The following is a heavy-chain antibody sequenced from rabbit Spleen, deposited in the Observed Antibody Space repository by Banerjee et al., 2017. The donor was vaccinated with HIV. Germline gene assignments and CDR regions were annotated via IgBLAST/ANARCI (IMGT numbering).Heavy chain of an antibody. CDR3: GRDTGSSFSTYGMDL. V-gene: IGHV1S45*01. CDR2: IYTGDGTT. Sequence: QEQLVESGGGLVQPEGSLTLTCTASGFSFSSNYDICWVRQAPGKGLEWIGYIYTGDGTTGYASWVNGRFTISKTSSTTMTLQMTSLTGADTATYFCGRDTGSSFSTYGMDLWGQGTLVTVS. CDR1: GFSFSSNYD. D-gene: IGHD7-1*01. J-gene: IGHJ3*01.